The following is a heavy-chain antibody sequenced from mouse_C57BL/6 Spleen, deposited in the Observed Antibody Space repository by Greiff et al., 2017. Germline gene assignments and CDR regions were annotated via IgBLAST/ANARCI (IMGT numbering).Heavy chain of an antibody. J-gene: IGHJ4*01. Sequence: VQLQQSGGGLVKPGGSLKLSCAASGFTFSDYGMHWVRQAPEKGLEWVAYISSGSSTIYYADTVKGRFTISRDNAKNTLFLQMTSLRSEDTAMYYCARPAYYYAMDYWGQGTSVTVSS. CDR1: GFTFSDYG. V-gene: IGHV5-17*01. CDR2: ISSGSSTI. CDR3: ARPAYYYAMDY.